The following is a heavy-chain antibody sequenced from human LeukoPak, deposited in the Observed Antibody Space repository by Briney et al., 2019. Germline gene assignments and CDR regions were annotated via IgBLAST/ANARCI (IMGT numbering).Heavy chain of an antibody. CDR2: IYYSGST. CDR1: GGSISSGGYY. J-gene: IGHJ6*02. Sequence: SQTLSLTCTVSGGSISSGGYYWSWIRQHPGTGLEWIGYIYYSGSTYYNPSLKSRVTISVDTSKNQFSLKLSSVTAADTAVYYCAREGGFQSGYGMDVWGQGTTVTVSS. D-gene: IGHD3-3*01. CDR3: AREGGFQSGYGMDV. V-gene: IGHV4-31*03.